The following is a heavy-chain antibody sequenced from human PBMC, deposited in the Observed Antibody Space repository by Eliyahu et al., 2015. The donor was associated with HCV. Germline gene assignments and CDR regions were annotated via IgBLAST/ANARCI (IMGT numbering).Heavy chain of an antibody. D-gene: IGHD2-2*01. J-gene: IGHJ4*02. CDR1: GFTFSSYX. CDR3: AREGNGYCSSTSCYAQPKYFDY. V-gene: IGHV3-30*01. CDR2: ISYDGSNK. Sequence: QVQLVESGGGVVQPGRSLXLSCAASGFTFSSYXXXWVRQAPGKGLEWVAVISYDGSNKYYADSVKGRFTISRDNSKNTLYLQMNSLRAEDTAVYYCAREGNGYCSSTSCYAQPKYFDYWGQGTLVTVSS.